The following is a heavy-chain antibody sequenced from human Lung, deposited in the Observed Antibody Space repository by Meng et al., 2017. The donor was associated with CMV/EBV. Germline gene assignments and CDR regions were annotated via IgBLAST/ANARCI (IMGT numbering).Heavy chain of an antibody. D-gene: IGHD3-10*01. CDR1: GFTCTGYY. V-gene: IGHV1-2*06. CDR2: ITPSRRGN. Sequence: QVQLVGSGAVVTKPTPSLTFTGKASGFTCTGYYMRWLRQAPGQGLEWVGRITPSRRGNNNAQNVQRMITLTRDTYIRIAHMQPTSLTADTAAIYCAGSANLGSVDYWGQGTLVTASS. J-gene: IGHJ4*02. CDR3: GSANLGSVDY.